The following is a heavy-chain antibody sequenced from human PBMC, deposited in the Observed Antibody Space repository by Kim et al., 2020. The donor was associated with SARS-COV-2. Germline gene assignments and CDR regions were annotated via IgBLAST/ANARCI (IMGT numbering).Heavy chain of an antibody. V-gene: IGHV3-23*01. Sequence: GGSLRLSCTASEFTFINYAMSWVRQAPGKGLEWVSAFSSGSGGLTYYADSVKGRFTISRDNSKNTLYLQMNNLRAEDTAVYYCAKDYRSGYSGYDIGDWGQGTLVTGSS. D-gene: IGHD5-12*01. CDR2: FSSGSGGLT. J-gene: IGHJ4*02. CDR3: AKDYRSGYSGYDIGD. CDR1: EFTFINYA.